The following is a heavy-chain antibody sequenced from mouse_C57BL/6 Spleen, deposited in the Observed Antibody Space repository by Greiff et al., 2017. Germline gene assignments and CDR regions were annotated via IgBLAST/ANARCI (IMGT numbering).Heavy chain of an antibody. V-gene: IGHV5-12*01. CDR2: ISNGGGST. Sequence: EVKLVESGGGLVQPGGSLKLSCAASGFTFSDYYMYWVRQTPEKRLEWVAYISNGGGSTYYPDTVKGRFTISRDNAKNTLYLQMSRLKSEDTAMYYCARHYYDYDGYYAMDYWGQGTSVTVSS. D-gene: IGHD2-4*01. CDR3: ARHYYDYDGYYAMDY. J-gene: IGHJ4*01. CDR1: GFTFSDYY.